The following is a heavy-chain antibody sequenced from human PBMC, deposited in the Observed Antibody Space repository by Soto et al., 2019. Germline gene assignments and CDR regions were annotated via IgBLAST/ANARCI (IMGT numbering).Heavy chain of an antibody. Sequence: ASVKVSYKASGYTFTSYAMHWVRQAPGQRLEWMGWINAGNGNTKYSQKFQGRVTITRDTSASTAYMELSSLRSEDTAVYYCARGIYYPPHYYYGMDVWGQGTTVTVSS. J-gene: IGHJ6*02. CDR2: INAGNGNT. D-gene: IGHD1-26*01. CDR3: ARGIYYPPHYYYGMDV. V-gene: IGHV1-3*01. CDR1: GYTFTSYA.